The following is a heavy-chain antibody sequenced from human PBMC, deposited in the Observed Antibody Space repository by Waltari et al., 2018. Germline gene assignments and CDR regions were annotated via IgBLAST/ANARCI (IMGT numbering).Heavy chain of an antibody. J-gene: IGHJ4*02. CDR1: GGPINSAASY. D-gene: IGHD2-15*01. Sequence: QVQLQESSPGLVKPSQTLSLACAVSGGPINSAASYWSWLRHHPGKGLEDSGYIYHSGSTYYKSSLRIRLSMSIYTSQNQFSLRLTSMSPADTAVYYCVRDREYGGKSGLFDSWGQGIQVTVSP. CDR3: VRDREYGGKSGLFDS. V-gene: IGHV4-31*11. CDR2: IYHSGST.